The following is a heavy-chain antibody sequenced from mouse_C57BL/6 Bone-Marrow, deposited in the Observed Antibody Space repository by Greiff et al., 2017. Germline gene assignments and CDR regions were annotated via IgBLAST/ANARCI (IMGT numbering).Heavy chain of an antibody. D-gene: IGHD1-1*01. J-gene: IGHJ3*01. CDR1: GFNIKDYY. V-gene: IGHV14-2*01. CDR3: ARWDYGREWAY. Sequence: EVQLQQSGAELVKPGASVKLSCTASGFNIKDYYMHWVKQRTEQGLEWIGRIDPEDGETKYAPKCQGKATITADPSSNTAYLQLSSLTSEDTAVYYCARWDYGREWAYWGQGTLVTVSA. CDR2: IDPEDGET.